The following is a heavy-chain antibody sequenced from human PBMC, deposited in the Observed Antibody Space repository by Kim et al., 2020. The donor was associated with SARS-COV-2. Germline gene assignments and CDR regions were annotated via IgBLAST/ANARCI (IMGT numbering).Heavy chain of an antibody. CDR3: ARGGKSRTAGTNFDY. D-gene: IGHD6-13*01. CDR1: GGSFSGYY. V-gene: IGHV4-34*01. Sequence: SETLSLTCAVYGGSFSGYYWSWIRQPPGKGLEWIGEINHSGSTNYNPSLKSRVTISVDTSKNQFSLKLSSVTAADTAVYYCARGGKSRTAGTNFDYWGQGTLVTVSS. CDR2: INHSGST. J-gene: IGHJ4*02.